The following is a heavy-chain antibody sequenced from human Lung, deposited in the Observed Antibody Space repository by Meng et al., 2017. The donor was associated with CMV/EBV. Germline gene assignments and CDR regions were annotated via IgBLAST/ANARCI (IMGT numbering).Heavy chain of an antibody. CDR3: ARDPRGHYYYGMDV. J-gene: IGHJ6*02. V-gene: IGHV3-48*03. CDR2: ISESDSTI. Sequence: GESLKISCAASGFTFRSYTMNWVRQAPGKGLEWISYISESDSTIFYADSVKGRFTISRDNAKNSLYLQMNSLRAEDTAVYYCARDPRGHYYYGMDVWGQGTTVTVSS. CDR1: GFTFRSYT.